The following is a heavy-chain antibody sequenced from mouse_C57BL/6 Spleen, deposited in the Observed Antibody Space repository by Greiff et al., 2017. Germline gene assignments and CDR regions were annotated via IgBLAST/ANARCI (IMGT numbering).Heavy chain of an antibody. D-gene: IGHD2-4*01. Sequence: EVQLVESGGGLVKPGGSLKISCAASGFTFSDYGMHWVRQAAEKGLEWVAYISSGSSTLYYADPVKGRFPISRDNVKHTLFLQMTSLRSEDTAMYDCARPGITTNYYAMDYWGQGTSVTVSS. CDR3: ARPGITTNYYAMDY. CDR1: GFTFSDYG. J-gene: IGHJ4*01. CDR2: ISSGSSTL. V-gene: IGHV5-17*01.